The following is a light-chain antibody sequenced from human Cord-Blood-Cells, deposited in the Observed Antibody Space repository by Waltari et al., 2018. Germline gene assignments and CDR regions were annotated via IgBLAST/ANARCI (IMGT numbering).Light chain of an antibody. CDR2: DVS. V-gene: IGLV2-14*01. CDR3: SSYTSSSTLV. Sequence: QSALTQPASVSGSPGQSITISCTGTSSYVGGYYYFSCYQQHPGNAPKHMIYDVSKRPSGVSNRFSGSKSGNTASLTISGLQAEDEADYYCSSYTSSSTLVFGGGTKLTVL. J-gene: IGLJ3*02. CDR1: SSYVGGYYY.